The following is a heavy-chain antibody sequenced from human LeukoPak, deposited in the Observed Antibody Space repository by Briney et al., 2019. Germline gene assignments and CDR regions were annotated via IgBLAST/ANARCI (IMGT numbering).Heavy chain of an antibody. CDR2: ISGSGGST. CDR1: GFTFSSYA. CDR3: ANASPIGTPYYYYGMDV. J-gene: IGHJ6*02. V-gene: IGHV3-23*01. Sequence: GGSLRLSCAASGFTFSSYAMSWVRQAPGKGLEWVSAISGSGGSTYYADSVKGRFTISRDSSKNTLYLQMNSLRAEDTAVYYCANASPIGTPYYYYGMDVWGQGTTVTVSS. D-gene: IGHD2-15*01.